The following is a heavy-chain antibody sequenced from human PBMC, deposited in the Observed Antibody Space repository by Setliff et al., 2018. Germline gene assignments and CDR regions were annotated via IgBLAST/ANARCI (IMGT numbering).Heavy chain of an antibody. J-gene: IGHJ4*02. CDR1: GFTFSNYA. V-gene: IGHV3-30*04. Sequence: TGGSLRLSCAASGFTFSNYAMHWVRQAPGKGLEWVAVISYDGSTKYYTDSVKGRFTISTDTSKSTLYLQMNSLRAEDTAVYYCARDGGEYWGQGTLVTVSS. CDR2: ISYDGSTK. D-gene: IGHD3-16*01. CDR3: ARDGGEY.